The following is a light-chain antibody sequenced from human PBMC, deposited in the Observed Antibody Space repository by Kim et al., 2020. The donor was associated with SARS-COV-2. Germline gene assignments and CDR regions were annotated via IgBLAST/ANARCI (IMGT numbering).Light chain of an antibody. CDR3: AAWDDSLNGPV. V-gene: IGLV1-44*01. CDR1: GSNTGSNT. J-gene: IGLJ2*01. CDR2: SNN. Sequence: RFTISCPGSGSNTGSNTVNCYQQLPGTAPKLLIYSNNQRPSGVPDRFSGSKSGTSASLAISGLQSEDEADYYCAAWDDSLNGPVFGGGTQLTVL.